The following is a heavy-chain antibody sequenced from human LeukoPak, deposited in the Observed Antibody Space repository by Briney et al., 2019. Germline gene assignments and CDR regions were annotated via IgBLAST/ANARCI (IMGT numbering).Heavy chain of an antibody. V-gene: IGHV4-4*07. D-gene: IGHD6-19*01. CDR1: GGSISSYY. CDR2: IYTSGST. Sequence: PSETLSLTCTVSGGSISSYYWSWIRQPAGKGLEWIGRIYTSGSTNYNPSLKSRVIISADTSKNQFSLKLTSVTAADTAVYYCAREFSDWGQGTLVTVSS. CDR3: AREFSD. J-gene: IGHJ4*02.